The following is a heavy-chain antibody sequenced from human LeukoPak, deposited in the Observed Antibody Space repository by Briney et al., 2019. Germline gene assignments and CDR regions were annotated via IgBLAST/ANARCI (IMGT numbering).Heavy chain of an antibody. J-gene: IGHJ4*02. D-gene: IGHD5-24*01. CDR3: AATQRWLHFDF. V-gene: IGHV4-59*01. CDR2: INFSVST. Sequence: PSETLSLTCFVSGGSISTYYWSWIRHPPGKGREWIGYINFSVSTNYNPSLKSRITMSLDTSKNQLSLKLSSVTAADTAVYYCAATQRWLHFDFWGQGALVTVSS. CDR1: GGSISTYY.